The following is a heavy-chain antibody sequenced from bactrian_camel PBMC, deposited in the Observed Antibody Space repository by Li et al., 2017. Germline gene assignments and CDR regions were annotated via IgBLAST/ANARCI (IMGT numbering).Heavy chain of an antibody. Sequence: HVQLVESGGGSVQSGGSLRLSCTASGYTYKTYCMGWFRLVPGKEREGVAATAPDGSIIYAESVKGRFTTSQDNAKNTVYLQMTDLKVEDTAVYYCAADGWVERDGRCDSLSQGTQVTVS. CDR2: TAPDGSI. CDR3: AADGWVERDGRCDS. D-gene: IGHD3*01. V-gene: IGHV3S53*01. J-gene: IGHJ4*01. CDR1: GYTYKTYC.